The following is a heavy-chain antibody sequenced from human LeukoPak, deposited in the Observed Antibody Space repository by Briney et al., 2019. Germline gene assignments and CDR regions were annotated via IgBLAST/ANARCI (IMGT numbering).Heavy chain of an antibody. J-gene: IGHJ4*02. Sequence: GGSLRPSCAASGFTFSTYVMNWFRQAPGKGLEWVSTISVGAEYIFYADSVKGRFTISRDDSNNALYLQMHSLRAEDTALYYCASGPPFLKYFEYWGQGTLVTVSS. D-gene: IGHD3-3*01. CDR2: ISVGAEYI. V-gene: IGHV3-23*01. CDR1: GFTFSTYV. CDR3: ASGPPFLKYFEY.